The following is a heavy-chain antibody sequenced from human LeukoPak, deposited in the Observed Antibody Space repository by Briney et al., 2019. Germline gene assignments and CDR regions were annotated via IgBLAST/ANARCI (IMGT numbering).Heavy chain of an antibody. CDR1: GASFNDYY. Sequence: PSETLSLTCAVYGASFNDYYWSWLRHSPTKGLVWIGEVNPSGSAKYNPSLRSRVTISADKSKKQFFLRLSPVAAADSGVYYCARERASNNHDNWFDPWGQGTLVTVSS. CDR2: VNPSGSA. V-gene: IGHV4-34*01. J-gene: IGHJ5*02. CDR3: ARERASNNHDNWFDP.